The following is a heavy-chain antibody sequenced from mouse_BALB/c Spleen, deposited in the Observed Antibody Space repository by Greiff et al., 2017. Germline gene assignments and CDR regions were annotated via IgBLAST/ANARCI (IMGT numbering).Heavy chain of an antibody. V-gene: IGHV6-6*02. CDR2: IRLKSNNYAT. D-gene: IGHD1-1*01. CDR1: GFTFSNYW. Sequence: EVKVEESGGGLVQPGGSMKLSCVASGFTFSNYWMNWVRQSPEKGLEWVAEIRLKSNNYATHYAESVKGRFTISRDDSKSSVYLQMNNLRAEDTGIYYCTRFGSPYYFDYWGQGTTLTVSS. CDR3: TRFGSPYYFDY. J-gene: IGHJ2*01.